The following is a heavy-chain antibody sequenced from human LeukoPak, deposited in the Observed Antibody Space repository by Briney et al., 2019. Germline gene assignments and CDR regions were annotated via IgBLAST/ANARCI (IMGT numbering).Heavy chain of an antibody. CDR3: AKDEVVGATSDC. V-gene: IGHV3-23*01. Sequence: GGSLRLSCAASGFTFSTYAMSWVRQAPGKGLEWVSTISGSGGNTYYADSVKGRFTISRDNSKNTLNLQMNSLRAEDTAVYYCAKDEVVGATSDCWGQGTLVTGYS. CDR2: ISGSGGNT. D-gene: IGHD1-26*01. J-gene: IGHJ4*02. CDR1: GFTFSTYA.